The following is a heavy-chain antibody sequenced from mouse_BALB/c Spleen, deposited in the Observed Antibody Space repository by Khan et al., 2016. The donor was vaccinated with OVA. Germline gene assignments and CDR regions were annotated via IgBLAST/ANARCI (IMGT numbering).Heavy chain of an antibody. V-gene: IGHV9-3-1*01. CDR2: INTYTGEP. D-gene: IGHD2-10*01. J-gene: IGHJ4*01. Sequence: LVESGPELKKPGETVKISCKASGYTFTNYGMNWVKQTPGQGLKWMGWINTYTGEPTYVDDFKGRFAFSLETSASTAYLQINNLKNEDTATXFCARPPYFSYVMIYWGQGTSVTVSS. CDR3: ARPPYFSYVMIY. CDR1: GYTFTNYG.